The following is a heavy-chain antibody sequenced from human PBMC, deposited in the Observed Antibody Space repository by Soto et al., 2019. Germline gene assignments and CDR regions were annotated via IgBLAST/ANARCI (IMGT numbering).Heavy chain of an antibody. J-gene: IGHJ4*02. D-gene: IGHD1-7*01. CDR1: GGSISSYY. CDR2: IYYGGST. Sequence: QVQLQESGPGLVKPSETLSLTCTVSGGSISSYYWSWIRQPPGKGLEWIGYIYYGGSTNYNPSLKSRVTISVDTSKNQFSLKLSSVTAADTAVYYCARACNYGGLFDYWGQGTLVTVSS. V-gene: IGHV4-59*01. CDR3: ARACNYGGLFDY.